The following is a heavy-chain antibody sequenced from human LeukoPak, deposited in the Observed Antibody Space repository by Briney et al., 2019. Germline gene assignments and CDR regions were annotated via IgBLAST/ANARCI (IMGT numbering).Heavy chain of an antibody. CDR3: AREIVGAIKSYFDY. D-gene: IGHD1-26*01. CDR1: GFTFSSYW. Sequence: GGSLRLSCAASGFTFSSYWMSWVRQAPGKGLEWVANIKQDGSEKYYVDSVKGRFTISRDNAENSLYLQMNSLRAEDTAVYYCAREIVGAIKSYFDYWGQGTPVTASS. V-gene: IGHV3-7*01. CDR2: IKQDGSEK. J-gene: IGHJ4*02.